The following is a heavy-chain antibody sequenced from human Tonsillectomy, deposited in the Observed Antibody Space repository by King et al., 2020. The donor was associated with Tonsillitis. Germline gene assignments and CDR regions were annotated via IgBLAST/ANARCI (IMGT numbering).Heavy chain of an antibody. J-gene: IGHJ4*02. Sequence: VQLVESGGGLVQPGGSLRLSCAASGFTFSSYAMSWVRQAPGKGLEWVSGISDSGGSTYYADPVKGRCTISRDNSKNTLYLQMNSLRAEDTAVYYCAKAWFVVIVATSFDYWGQGTLVTVSS. D-gene: IGHD5-12*01. CDR3: AKAWFVVIVATSFDY. CDR2: ISDSGGST. CDR1: GFTFSSYA. V-gene: IGHV3-23*04.